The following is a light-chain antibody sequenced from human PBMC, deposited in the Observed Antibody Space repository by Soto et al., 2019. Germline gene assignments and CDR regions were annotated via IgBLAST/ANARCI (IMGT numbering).Light chain of an antibody. CDR3: QKRSNWPPLT. CDR1: QSVSSS. CDR2: DAS. V-gene: IGKV3-11*01. J-gene: IGKJ4*01. Sequence: EIVLTQSPATLSLSPGERATLSCRASQSVSSSLAWYQQKPGQAPRLLIYDASNRATGIPARFSGSGSGTDFTLTISSLEPEDFAVYYCQKRSNWPPLTFGGGTKVEIK.